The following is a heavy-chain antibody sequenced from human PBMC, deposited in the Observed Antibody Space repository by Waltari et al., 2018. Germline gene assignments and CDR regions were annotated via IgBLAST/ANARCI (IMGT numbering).Heavy chain of an antibody. V-gene: IGHV4-59*01. CDR2: IYYSGST. J-gene: IGHJ4*02. CDR3: ARENRLWLVRSQYYFDY. CDR1: GGSISSYY. Sequence: QVQLQESGPGLVKPSETLSLTCTVSGGSISSYYWSWIRQPPGKGLEWIGYIYYSGSTNYNPPLKSRVTISVDTSKNQFSLKLSSVTAADTAVYYCARENRLWLVRSQYYFDYWGQGTLVTVSS. D-gene: IGHD6-19*01.